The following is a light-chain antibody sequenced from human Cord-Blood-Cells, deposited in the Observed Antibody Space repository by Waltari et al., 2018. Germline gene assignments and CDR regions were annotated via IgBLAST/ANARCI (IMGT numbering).Light chain of an antibody. Sequence: QSALTQPASVSGSPGPSITISCTVTSSDVGGYNYVSWYQQHPGKAPTLMIYDVSKRPSGVSNRFSGSKSGNTASLTISGLQAEDEADYYCSSYTSSSTWVFGGGTKLTVL. J-gene: IGLJ3*02. CDR2: DVS. CDR1: SSDVGGYNY. V-gene: IGLV2-14*01. CDR3: SSYTSSSTWV.